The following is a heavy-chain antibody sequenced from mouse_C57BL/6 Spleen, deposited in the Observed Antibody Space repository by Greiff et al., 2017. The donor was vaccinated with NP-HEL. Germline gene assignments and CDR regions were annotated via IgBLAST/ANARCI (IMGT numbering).Heavy chain of an antibody. V-gene: IGHV5-6*01. D-gene: IGHD2-4*01. Sequence: EVMLVESGGDLVKPGGSLKLSCAASGFTFSSYGMSWVRQTPDKRLEWVATISSGGSYTYYPDSVKGRFTISRDNAKNTLYLQMSSLKSEDTAMYYCARHHDSFDYWGKGTTLTVSS. CDR2: ISSGGSYT. CDR1: GFTFSSYG. J-gene: IGHJ2*01. CDR3: ARHHDSFDY.